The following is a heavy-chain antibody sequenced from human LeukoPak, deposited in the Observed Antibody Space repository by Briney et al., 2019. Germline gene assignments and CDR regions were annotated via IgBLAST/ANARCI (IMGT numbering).Heavy chain of an antibody. CDR2: IYYSGST. Sequence: SETLSLTCTVSGGSINKSNYYWGWIRQPPEKGLEWIASIYYSGSTHYNPSLKSRVAISIDTSKNQFSLRLSSVTAADTAVYYCARGGSRPHLRFLTWGQGTLVTVSS. CDR3: ARGGSRPHLRFLT. D-gene: IGHD3-3*01. J-gene: IGHJ5*02. CDR1: GGSINKSNYY. V-gene: IGHV4-39*07.